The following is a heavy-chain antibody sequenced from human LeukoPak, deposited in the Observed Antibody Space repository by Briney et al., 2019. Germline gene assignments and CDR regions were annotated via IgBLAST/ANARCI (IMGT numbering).Heavy chain of an antibody. CDR1: GITFSSFG. V-gene: IGHV3-33*01. Sequence: GGSLRLSCVASGITFSSFGMHWVRQAPGKGLEWVAFIWYDGSNEYYADSVKGRFTIFRDNSKNTLYLQMNSLKTEDSAVYYCSRYRGDSDAFDMWGQGTVVTVSS. CDR2: IWYDGSNE. J-gene: IGHJ3*02. D-gene: IGHD3-16*01. CDR3: SRYRGDSDAFDM.